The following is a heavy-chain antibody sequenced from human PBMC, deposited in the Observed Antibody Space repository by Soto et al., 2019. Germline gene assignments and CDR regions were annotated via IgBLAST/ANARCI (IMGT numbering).Heavy chain of an antibody. CDR2: ISGSGGST. D-gene: IGHD3-3*01. Sequence: WGSLRLSCAASGFTFSSYAMSWVRQAPGKGLEWVSAISGSGGSTYYADSVKGRFTISRDNSKNTLYLQMNSLRAEDTAVYYCAKDPNPYDFWSGYLDYWGQGTLVTVSS. J-gene: IGHJ4*02. CDR3: AKDPNPYDFWSGYLDY. CDR1: GFTFSSYA. V-gene: IGHV3-23*01.